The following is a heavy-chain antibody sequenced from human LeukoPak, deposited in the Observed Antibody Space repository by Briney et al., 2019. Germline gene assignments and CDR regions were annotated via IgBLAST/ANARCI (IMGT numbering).Heavy chain of an antibody. CDR1: GFALSSAW. V-gene: IGHV3-15*01. CDR3: TTDLAADGKGEFDY. Sequence: PGGSLRLSCAASGFALSSAWMNWVRQAPGKGLEWVGHFKSKTATNYAAPVKGRFTFSSDDSQNTLYLQMSSLKTEDTAVYYCTTDLAADGKGEFDYWGQGTLVTVSS. CDR2: FKSKTAT. D-gene: IGHD6-13*01. J-gene: IGHJ4*02.